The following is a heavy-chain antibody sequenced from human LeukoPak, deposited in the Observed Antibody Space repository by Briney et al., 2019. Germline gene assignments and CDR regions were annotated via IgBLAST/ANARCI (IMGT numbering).Heavy chain of an antibody. D-gene: IGHD3-3*01. Sequence: GGSLRLSCAASGFTFSDYYMSWIRQAPGKGLEWVSYISSSGSTIYYADSAKGRFTISRDNAKNSLYLQMNSLRAEDTAVYYCAKEFRSAWFDPWGQGTLVTVSS. CDR1: GFTFSDYY. CDR2: ISSSGSTI. J-gene: IGHJ5*02. V-gene: IGHV3-11*01. CDR3: AKEFRSAWFDP.